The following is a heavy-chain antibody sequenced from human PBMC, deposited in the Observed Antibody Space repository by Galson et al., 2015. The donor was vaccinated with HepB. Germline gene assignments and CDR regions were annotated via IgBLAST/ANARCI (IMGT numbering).Heavy chain of an antibody. V-gene: IGHV3-49*03. D-gene: IGHD3-9*01. J-gene: IGHJ4*02. CDR1: GFTSGDYA. CDR2: IRSKAYGGTT. Sequence: SLRLSCAASGFTSGDYAMSWFRQAPGKGLEWVGFIRSKAYGGTTEYAASVKGRFTISRDDSKSIAYLQMNSLKTEDTAVYYCTRSYQLRYFDFDDYFDYWGQGTLVTVSS. CDR3: TRSYQLRYFDFDDYFDY.